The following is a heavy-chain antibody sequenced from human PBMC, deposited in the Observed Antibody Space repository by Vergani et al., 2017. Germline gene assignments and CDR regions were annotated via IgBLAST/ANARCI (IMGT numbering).Heavy chain of an antibody. D-gene: IGHD3-9*01. CDR1: GIPLDDYS. CDR3: AKDLKYDILTGHHFDY. J-gene: IGHJ4*02. Sequence: EVQPVESGGGFVQPGRSLRLLLAASGIPLDDYSMHLVRPGPGKGLEWVSGISWNSGSIGYADSVKGRFTISRDNAKNSLYLQMNSLRAEDTALYYCAKDLKYDILTGHHFDYWGQGTLVTVSS. V-gene: IGHV3-9*01. CDR2: ISWNSGSI.